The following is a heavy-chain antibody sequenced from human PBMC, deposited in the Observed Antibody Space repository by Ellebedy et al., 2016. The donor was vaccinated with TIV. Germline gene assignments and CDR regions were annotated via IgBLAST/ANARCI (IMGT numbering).Heavy chain of an antibody. CDR3: ARDSGSGAFDI. CDR2: LRQDGSRV. Sequence: PGGSLRLSCAASGFTFSSYWMTWVRQAPGKGLEWVANLRQDGSRVNYVDSVKGRFTISRDNAKNSLHLQMNGLRAEDTAVYYCARDSGSGAFDIWGQGTLVTVSS. V-gene: IGHV3-7*01. D-gene: IGHD3-10*01. CDR1: GFTFSSYW. J-gene: IGHJ3*02.